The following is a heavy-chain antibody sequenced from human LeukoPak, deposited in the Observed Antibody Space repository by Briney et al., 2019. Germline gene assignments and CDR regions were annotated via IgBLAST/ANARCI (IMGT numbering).Heavy chain of an antibody. D-gene: IGHD1-26*01. Sequence: GGSLRLSCAASGFILGSFSMNWVRQAPGKGLEWLSYISSSATTIYYACSVKGRLTISRDNAKNSLYLQLNSLGDSDTAVYYCAREREVPGYFYYALDVWGQGTTVTVSS. V-gene: IGHV3-48*02. CDR1: GFILGSFS. J-gene: IGHJ6*02. CDR3: AREREVPGYFYYALDV. CDR2: ISSSATTI.